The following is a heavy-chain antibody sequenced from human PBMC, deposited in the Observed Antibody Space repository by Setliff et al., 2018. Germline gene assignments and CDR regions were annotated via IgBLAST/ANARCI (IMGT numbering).Heavy chain of an antibody. Sequence: TGESLKISCKGSGYSFTSYWIGWVRQMPGKGLEWMGVVFPVDSDTRYSPSFQGQVTTSADKSISTAYLQWSSLKASDTAIYYCARLGRYDAFDIWGQGTVVTVSS. CDR2: VFPVDSDT. CDR1: GYSFTSYW. J-gene: IGHJ3*02. V-gene: IGHV5-51*01. CDR3: ARLGRYDAFDI. D-gene: IGHD3-16*01.